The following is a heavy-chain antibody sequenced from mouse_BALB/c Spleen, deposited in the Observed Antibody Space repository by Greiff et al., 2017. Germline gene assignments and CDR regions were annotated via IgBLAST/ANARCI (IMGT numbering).Heavy chain of an antibody. Sequence: EVNVVESGGGLVQPGGSLKLSCAASGFTFSSYGMSWVRQTPDKRLELVATINSNGGSTYYPDSVKGRFTISRDNAKNTLYLQMSSLKSEDTAMYYCARDYYYGSSYDYWGQGTTLTVSS. CDR3: ARDYYYGSSYDY. V-gene: IGHV5-6-3*01. CDR2: INSNGGST. CDR1: GFTFSSYG. D-gene: IGHD1-1*01. J-gene: IGHJ2*01.